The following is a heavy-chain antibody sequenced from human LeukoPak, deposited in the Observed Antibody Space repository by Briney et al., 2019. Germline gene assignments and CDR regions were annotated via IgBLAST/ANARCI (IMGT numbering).Heavy chain of an antibody. CDR2: ISSSSSTI. J-gene: IGHJ6*03. CDR1: GFTFSSYS. D-gene: IGHD2-2*03. V-gene: IGHV3-48*04. Sequence: GGSLRLSCAASGFTFSSYSMNWVRRAPGKGLEWVSYISSSSSTIYYADSVKGRFTISRDNAKNSLYLQMNSLRAEDTAVYYCARDGYCSSTSCLSYYYYYMDVWGKGTTVTVSS. CDR3: ARDGYCSSTSCLSYYYYYMDV.